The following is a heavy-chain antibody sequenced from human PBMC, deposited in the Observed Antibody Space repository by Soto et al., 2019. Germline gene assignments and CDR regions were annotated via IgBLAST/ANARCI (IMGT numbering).Heavy chain of an antibody. V-gene: IGHV1-69*06. CDR3: ARNWGTVDTAMVTRRYYYGMDV. Sequence: SVKFSCKASGNTFTSYYMHWVRQAPGQGLEWMGWIIPIFGTANYAQKFQGRVTITADKSTSTAYMELSSLRSEDTAVYYCARNWGTVDTAMVTRRYYYGMDVWGQGTTVTVSS. D-gene: IGHD5-18*01. CDR1: GNTFTSYY. CDR2: IIPIFGTA. J-gene: IGHJ6*02.